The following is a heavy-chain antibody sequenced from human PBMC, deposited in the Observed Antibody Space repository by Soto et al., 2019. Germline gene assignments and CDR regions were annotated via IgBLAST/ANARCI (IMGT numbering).Heavy chain of an antibody. J-gene: IGHJ4*02. V-gene: IGHV4-39*07. CDR1: GGSISSSSYY. CDR2: IYYSGST. CDR3: ARAERLRGDQFDY. D-gene: IGHD2-21*02. Sequence: ASETLSLTCTVSGGSISSSSYYWGWIRQPPGKGLEWIGSIYYSGSTYYNPSLKSRVTISVDTSKNQFSLKLSSVTAADTAVYYCARAERLRGDQFDYWGQGTLVTVSS.